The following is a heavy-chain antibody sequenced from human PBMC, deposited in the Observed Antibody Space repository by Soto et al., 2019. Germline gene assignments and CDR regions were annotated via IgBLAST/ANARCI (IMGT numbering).Heavy chain of an antibody. CDR2: VYFSGSS. Sequence: TSETLSLTCTVSAGSITSYYWSWIRQPPGKGLEWIGYVYFSGSSKYNPSLKSRITISVDRSKNQFSLKLSSVTAADTAVYYCARSGYGSGSTYFDYWGQGTLVTVSS. V-gene: IGHV4-59*01. CDR3: ARSGYGSGSTYFDY. CDR1: AGSITSYY. D-gene: IGHD3-10*01. J-gene: IGHJ4*02.